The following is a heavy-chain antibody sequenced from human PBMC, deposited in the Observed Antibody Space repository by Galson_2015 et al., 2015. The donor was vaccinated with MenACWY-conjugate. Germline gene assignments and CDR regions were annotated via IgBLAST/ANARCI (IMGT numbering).Heavy chain of an antibody. J-gene: IGHJ3*02. CDR3: ANSPPLYDFWSDYYNAFHI. CDR2: GGTT. V-gene: IGHV3-23*01. D-gene: IGHD3-3*01. Sequence: GGTTEYAASVKGRFTISRDNSKNTLYLQINSLRAEDTAVYYCANSPPLYDFWSDYYNAFHIWGQGTMVTVSS.